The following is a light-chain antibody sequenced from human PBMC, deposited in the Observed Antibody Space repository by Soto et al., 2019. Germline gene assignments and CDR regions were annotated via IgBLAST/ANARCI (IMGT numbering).Light chain of an antibody. Sequence: QSVVTQPPSVTGAPGQRGTISCTGNNSNIGAGSGVNWYQQFPDKAPKLLIYANTHRPSGVPDRFSGSTSATSASLAITGLQTQDEADYYCQSFDSSLTGLIFGGGTKLTVL. CDR1: NSNIGAGSG. J-gene: IGLJ2*01. CDR3: QSFDSSLTGLI. CDR2: ANT. V-gene: IGLV1-40*01.